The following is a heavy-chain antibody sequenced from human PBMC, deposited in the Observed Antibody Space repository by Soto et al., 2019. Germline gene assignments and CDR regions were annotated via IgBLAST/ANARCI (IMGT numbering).Heavy chain of an antibody. CDR2: VSAYTHKA. J-gene: IGHJ4*02. CDR3: GRGPA. CDR1: GYGFGTYG. V-gene: IGHV1-18*01. Sequence: QVHLVQSGPEVKKPGASVKVSCKASGYGFGTYGITWVRQAPGQGLEWMGWVSAYTHKANYAQKFQGRVTMTTDTSSTTTYMDLGGLTSDDTPIYFCGRGPAWSQGTLVIVSS.